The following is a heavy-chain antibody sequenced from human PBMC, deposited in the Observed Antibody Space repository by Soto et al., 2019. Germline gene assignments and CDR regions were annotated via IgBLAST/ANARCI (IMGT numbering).Heavy chain of an antibody. J-gene: IGHJ4*02. V-gene: IGHV3-23*01. CDR3: AKDRYLDHDSRGYLFDN. CDR2: ISRYGDIT. D-gene: IGHD3-22*01. Sequence: EVQLLESGGDLIQPGGSLRLSCAASGFTFNIYAMPWFRQAPGKGLEWVSAISRYGDITYYADSVEGRFSISRDNSKNTLYLQMNSLRAEDTAVYYCAKDRYLDHDSRGYLFDNWGQGTLVTVSS. CDR1: GFTFNIYA.